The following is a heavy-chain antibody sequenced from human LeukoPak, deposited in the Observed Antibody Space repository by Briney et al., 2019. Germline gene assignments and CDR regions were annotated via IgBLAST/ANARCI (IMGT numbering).Heavy chain of an antibody. Sequence: GGSLRLSCAASGITIRSSGMSWVRQAPGKGLEWVSGISASDGNTYYADSVKGRFSISRDDSRNTLYLQMNSLTAEDTAVYYCVHCASTSCYTGAPFYYWGQGTLVTVSS. CDR2: ISASDGNT. J-gene: IGHJ4*02. D-gene: IGHD2-2*02. CDR1: GITIRSSG. V-gene: IGHV3-23*01. CDR3: VHCASTSCYTGAPFYY.